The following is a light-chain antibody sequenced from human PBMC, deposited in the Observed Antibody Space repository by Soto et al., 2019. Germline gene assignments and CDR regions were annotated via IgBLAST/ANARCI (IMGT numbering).Light chain of an antibody. CDR2: GAS. J-gene: IGKJ1*01. Sequence: EIVLTQSPGTLSLSPGERATLSCRASQSVSSSYLAWYQQKPGQAPRLLIYGASSRATGIPDRFSGSGSGTDFTLTISRLETEDFAVYYCQQYGSSRTVGKGTKV. CDR3: QQYGSSRT. V-gene: IGKV3-20*01. CDR1: QSVSSSY.